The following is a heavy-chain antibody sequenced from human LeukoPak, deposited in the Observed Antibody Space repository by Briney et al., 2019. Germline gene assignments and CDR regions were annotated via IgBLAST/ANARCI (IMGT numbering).Heavy chain of an antibody. Sequence: GSLRLSCAASGFTFSSYAMSWVRQAPGKGLEWIGQINHRGSSHYNPSLRSRVTISVDTSKTQFSLKLTSVTAADTAVYYCARDKFCSDTGSCNIGLFDFWGQGALVTVSS. CDR2: INHRGSS. D-gene: IGHD2-15*01. CDR1: GFTFSSYA. V-gene: IGHV4-34*01. CDR3: ARDKFCSDTGSCNIGLFDF. J-gene: IGHJ4*02.